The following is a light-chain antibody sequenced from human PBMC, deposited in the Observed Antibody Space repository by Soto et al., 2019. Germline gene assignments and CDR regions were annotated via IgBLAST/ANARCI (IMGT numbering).Light chain of an antibody. Sequence: QSVLTQPPSASGTPGQRVTIACSGSSSNIGSTTVKWYQQLPGTAPKLLIYNNNQRPSGVPDRFSGSKSGTSASLAISGLQSGDEADYYCAAWDDSLKGVVFGGGTKLTVL. CDR1: SSNIGSTT. V-gene: IGLV1-44*01. CDR3: AAWDDSLKGVV. CDR2: NNN. J-gene: IGLJ3*02.